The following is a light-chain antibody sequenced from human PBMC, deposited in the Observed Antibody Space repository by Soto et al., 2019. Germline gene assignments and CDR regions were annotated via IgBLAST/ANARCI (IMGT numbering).Light chain of an antibody. V-gene: IGKV1-9*01. Sequence: DIQLTQSPSFLSASVGDRVTITCRASQGISSYLAWYQQKPGKAPKLLIYAASTLQSGVPSRFSGSGSGTEFTLKISSLQPEDFATYYCQQLNSYLMYTFGQGTKLEIK. CDR1: QGISSY. CDR3: QQLNSYLMYT. J-gene: IGKJ2*01. CDR2: AAS.